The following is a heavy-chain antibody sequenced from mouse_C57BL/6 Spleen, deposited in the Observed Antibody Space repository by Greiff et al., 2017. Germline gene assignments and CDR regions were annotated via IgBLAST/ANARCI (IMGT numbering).Heavy chain of an antibody. CDR2: ISSGSSTI. D-gene: IGHD1-1*01. CDR1: GFTFSDYG. V-gene: IGHV5-17*01. CDR3: ARRLHYGSSYAMDY. J-gene: IGHJ4*01. Sequence: EVQGVESGGGLVKPGGSLKLSCAASGFTFSDYGMHWVRQAPEKGLEWVAYISSGSSTIYYADTVKGRFTISRDNAKNTLFLQMTSLRSEDTAMYYCARRLHYGSSYAMDYWGQGTSVTVSS.